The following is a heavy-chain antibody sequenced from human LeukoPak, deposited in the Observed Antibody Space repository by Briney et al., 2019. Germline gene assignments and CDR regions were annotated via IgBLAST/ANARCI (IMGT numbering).Heavy chain of an antibody. D-gene: IGHD3-10*01. CDR3: ARVLWPQGFKEYYFDY. V-gene: IGHV3-53*01. CDR1: GFTVSSNY. CDR2: IYSGGST. J-gene: IGHJ4*02. Sequence: GGSLRLSRAASGFTVSSNYMSWVRQAPGKGLEWVSVIYSGGSTYYADSVKGRFTISRDNSKNTLYLQMNSLRAEDTAVYYCARVLWPQGFKEYYFDYWGQGTLVTVSS.